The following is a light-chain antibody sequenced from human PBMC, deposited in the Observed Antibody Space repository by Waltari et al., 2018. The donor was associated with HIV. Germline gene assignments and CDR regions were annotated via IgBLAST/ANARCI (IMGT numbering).Light chain of an antibody. V-gene: IGLV1-47*01. J-gene: IGLJ1*01. CDR2: KDT. CDR1: SSNIENVN. CDR3: VGWDSRLSGYV. Sequence: QSVLTQPPSPSGTPGQPVTIPCSGSSSNIENVNVYWYQQLTGAAPRLLIYKDTQRPSRVPERFTGSKSGTSASLAIVGLRSEDEADYYCVGWDSRLSGYVVGSGTKGTVL.